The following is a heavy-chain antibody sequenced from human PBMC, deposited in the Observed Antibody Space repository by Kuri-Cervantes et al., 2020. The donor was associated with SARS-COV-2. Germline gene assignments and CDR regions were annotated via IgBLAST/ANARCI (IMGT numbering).Heavy chain of an antibody. CDR2: IIPIFGTA. Sequence: SVKVSCKASGGTFSSYAISWVRQAPGQGLEWMGGIIPIFGTANYAQKFQGRVTITADESTSTAYMELSSLRSEDTAEYYCAQAPSRGAWFDPWGQGTLVTVSS. V-gene: IGHV1-69*13. J-gene: IGHJ5*02. CDR3: AQAPSRGAWFDP. CDR1: GGTFSSYA.